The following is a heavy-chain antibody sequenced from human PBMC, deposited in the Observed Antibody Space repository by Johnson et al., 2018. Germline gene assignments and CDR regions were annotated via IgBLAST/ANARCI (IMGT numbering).Heavy chain of an antibody. CDR1: GFTFSSYG. CDR3: AKDHLVFQDYFQH. V-gene: IGHV3-30*18. J-gene: IGHJ1*01. CDR2: ISYDGSNK. D-gene: IGHD2-21*01. Sequence: QVQLVESGGGVVQPGRSLRLSCAASGFTFSSYGMHWVRQAPGKGLEWVAVISYDGSNKYYADSVKGRFTISRDNSKNTLYLQMNSLRAEDTAVYYCAKDHLVFQDYFQHWGQGTLVTVSS.